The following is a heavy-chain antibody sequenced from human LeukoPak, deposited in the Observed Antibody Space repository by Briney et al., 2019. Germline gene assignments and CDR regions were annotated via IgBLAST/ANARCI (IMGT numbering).Heavy chain of an antibody. CDR3: ARSPDILTGENFDY. Sequence: VASVKVSCKASGYTFTGYYMHWVRQAPGQGLEWMGWINPNSGGTNYAQKFQDRGTMTRDTSISTAYMELSRLRSDDTAVYYCARSPDILTGENFDYWGQGTLVTVSS. J-gene: IGHJ4*02. D-gene: IGHD3-9*01. V-gene: IGHV1-2*02. CDR1: GYTFTGYY. CDR2: INPNSGGT.